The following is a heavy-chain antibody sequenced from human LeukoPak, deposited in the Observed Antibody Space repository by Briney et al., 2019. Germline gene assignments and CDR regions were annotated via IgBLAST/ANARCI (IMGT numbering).Heavy chain of an antibody. CDR2: IRSKANSYAT. CDR3: SRHSSYVDTAMVTEGYGMDV. J-gene: IGHJ6*02. D-gene: IGHD5-18*01. V-gene: IGHV3-73*01. Sequence: GGSLRLSCAASGISFSGSALQWVRQASGKGLEWVGRIRSKANSYATAYAESVKGRFHISRDDSKKTAYLQMNSLKTEDTAVYYCSRHSSYVDTAMVTEGYGMDVWGQGTTVTVSS. CDR1: GISFSGSA.